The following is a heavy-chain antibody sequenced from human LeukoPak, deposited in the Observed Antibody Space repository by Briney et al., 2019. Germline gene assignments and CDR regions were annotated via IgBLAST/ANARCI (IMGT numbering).Heavy chain of an antibody. CDR1: GFTFSSYS. V-gene: IGHV3-21*01. J-gene: IGHJ4*02. Sequence: PGGSLRLSCAASGFTFSSYSMNWVCQAPGKGLEWVSSISSSSSYIYYADSVKGRFTISRDNAKNSLYLQMNSLRAEDTAVYYRAGEASMVRGVMDYWGQGTLVTVSS. CDR2: ISSSSSYI. D-gene: IGHD3-10*01. CDR3: AGEASMVRGVMDY.